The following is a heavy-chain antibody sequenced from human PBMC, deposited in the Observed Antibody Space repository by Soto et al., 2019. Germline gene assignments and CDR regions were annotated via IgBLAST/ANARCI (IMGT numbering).Heavy chain of an antibody. CDR2: IYYSGST. D-gene: IGHD2-15*01. J-gene: IGHJ5*02. CDR1: GGSISSYY. Sequence: SETLSLTCTVSGGSISSYYWSWIRQPPGKGLEWIGYIYYSGSTNYNPSLKSRVTISVDTSKNQFSLKLSSVTAADTAVYYCAREGYCSGGSCYDWFDPWGRGTLVTVSS. V-gene: IGHV4-59*01. CDR3: AREGYCSGGSCYDWFDP.